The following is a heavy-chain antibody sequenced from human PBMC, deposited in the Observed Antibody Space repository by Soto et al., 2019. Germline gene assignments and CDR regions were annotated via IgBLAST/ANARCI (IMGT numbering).Heavy chain of an antibody. CDR2: MSYDGTNT. CDR3: ARDPSPYTSGWYGIDF. D-gene: IGHD6-19*01. J-gene: IGHJ4*01. V-gene: IGHV3-30-3*01. Sequence: GGSLRLSCTASGFMFSAYAMLWARQAPGKGLEWVAAMSYDGTNTYYADSLKGRFTISRDNSKNTLFLQMSSLTADDSAVYYCARDPSPYTSGWYGIDFWGLGTLVTVS. CDR1: GFMFSAYA.